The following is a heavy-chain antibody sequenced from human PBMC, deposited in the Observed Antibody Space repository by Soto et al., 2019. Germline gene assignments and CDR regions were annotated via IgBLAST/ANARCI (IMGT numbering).Heavy chain of an antibody. J-gene: IGHJ4*01. CDR1: GGSINNAGYY. D-gene: IGHD6-19*01. V-gene: IGHV4-31*03. CDR3: ARADWSGWIDY. Sequence: SETLSLTCTVSGGSINNAGYYWTWIRQHPRKGLEWIGYIYYSGNTFYNPSLKSRVSISVDTSKNQFSLNLTSVTAADTAVFYCARADWSGWIDYWAHGTLVTVSS. CDR2: IYYSGNT.